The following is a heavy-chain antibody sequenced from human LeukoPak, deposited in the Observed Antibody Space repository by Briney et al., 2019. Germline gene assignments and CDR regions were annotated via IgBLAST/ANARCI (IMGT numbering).Heavy chain of an antibody. CDR1: GFTFSSYA. D-gene: IGHD3-3*01. CDR3: ARDQYDTWSRRGNFDS. V-gene: IGHV3-7*03. J-gene: IGHJ4*02. Sequence: GGSLRLSCAASGFTFSSYALSWVRQAPGKGLEWVANIKLDGSEKNYVDSVKGRFTISRDNTKNSLYLQMNSLRVEDTAVFYCARDQYDTWSRRGNFDSWGQGTLVIVSS. CDR2: IKLDGSEK.